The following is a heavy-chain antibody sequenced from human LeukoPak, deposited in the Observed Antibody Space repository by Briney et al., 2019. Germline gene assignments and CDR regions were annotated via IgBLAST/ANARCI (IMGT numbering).Heavy chain of an antibody. J-gene: IGHJ4*02. CDR2: ITSTGEST. CDR1: EFTFSIYA. Sequence: PGGSLRLSCAASEFTFSIYAMSWVRQAPGRGLEWVASITSTGESTWYAGFVKGRFTISRDNSKYTVYPQMNSLRAEDTAIYYCAKDRPNYFGTNGHYYRRDGDFWGQGTLVTVSS. CDR3: AKDRPNYFGTNGHYYRRDGDF. V-gene: IGHV3-23*01. D-gene: IGHD3-22*01.